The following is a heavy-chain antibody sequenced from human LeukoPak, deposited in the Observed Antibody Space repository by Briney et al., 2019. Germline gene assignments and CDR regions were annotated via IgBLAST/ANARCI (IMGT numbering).Heavy chain of an antibody. V-gene: IGHV3-23*01. CDR1: GFTFSSYA. CDR3: AKADTVATIKYYFDY. CDR2: ISGSGGST. D-gene: IGHD5-12*01. J-gene: IGHJ4*02. Sequence: SGGSLRLSCAASGFTFSSYAMSWVRQAPGKGLEWVSAISGSGGSTYYADSVKGRFTISRDNSKNTLLLQMNSLRAEDTAVYYCAKADTVATIKYYFDYWGQGTLVTVSS.